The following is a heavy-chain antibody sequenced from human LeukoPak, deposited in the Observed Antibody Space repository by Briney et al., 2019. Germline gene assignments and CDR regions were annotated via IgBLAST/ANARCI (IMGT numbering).Heavy chain of an antibody. Sequence: SVKVSCKASGGTFSSYAISGVRQAPGQGLEWMGRIIPIFGTANYAQKFQGRVTITTDESTSTAYMELSSLRSEDTAVYYCALVWFGDTEAFDIWGQGTMVTVSS. V-gene: IGHV1-69*05. J-gene: IGHJ3*02. CDR3: ALVWFGDTEAFDI. CDR2: IIPIFGTA. D-gene: IGHD3-10*01. CDR1: GGTFSSYA.